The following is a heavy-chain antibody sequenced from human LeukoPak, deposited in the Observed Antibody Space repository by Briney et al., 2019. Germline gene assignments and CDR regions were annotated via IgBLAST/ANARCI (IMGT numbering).Heavy chain of an antibody. V-gene: IGHV4-34*01. CDR1: GGSFSGYY. J-gene: IGHJ5*02. CDR3: ARARYNWNYRESGHWFDP. Sequence: PSETLSLTCAVYGGSFSGYYWSWIRQPPGKGLEWIGEINHSGSTNYSPSLKSRVTISVGTSKNQFSLKLSSVTAADTAVYYCARARYNWNYRESGHWFDPWGQGTLVTVSS. D-gene: IGHD1-7*01. CDR2: INHSGST.